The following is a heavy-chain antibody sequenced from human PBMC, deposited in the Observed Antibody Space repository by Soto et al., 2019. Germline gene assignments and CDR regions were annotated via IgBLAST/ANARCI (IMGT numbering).Heavy chain of an antibody. Sequence: ASVKVSCKASGYMFTGYYIHWVRRAPGQGREWMGWINPDSGGTNYQQKFQGRVTITRDTSASTAYMELSSLRSEDTAVYYCARGGAAIHYYYYGMDVWGQGTTVTVSS. CDR1: GYMFTGYY. V-gene: IGHV1-2*02. D-gene: IGHD2-2*01. J-gene: IGHJ6*02. CDR3: ARGGAAIHYYYYGMDV. CDR2: INPDSGGT.